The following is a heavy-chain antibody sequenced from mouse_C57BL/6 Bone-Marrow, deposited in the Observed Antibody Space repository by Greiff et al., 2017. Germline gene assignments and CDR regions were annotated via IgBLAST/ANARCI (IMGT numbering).Heavy chain of an antibody. CDR3: TSSYFYAMDY. V-gene: IGHV6-3*01. CDR1: GFTFSNSW. D-gene: IGHD1-1*01. CDR2: LRLKSDNYAT. J-gene: IGHJ4*01. Sequence: EVQLVESGGGLVQPGGSMKLSCVASGFTFSNSWMNWVRQSPEKGLEWVAQLRLKSDNYATHYAESVKGRFTISRDDSKSSVYLQMNNLRAEDTGIYYCTSSYFYAMDYWGQGTSVTVSS.